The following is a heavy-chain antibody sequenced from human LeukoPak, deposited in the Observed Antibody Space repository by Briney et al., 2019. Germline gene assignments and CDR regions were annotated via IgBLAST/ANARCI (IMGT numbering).Heavy chain of an antibody. CDR3: TTDRFS. Sequence: PGGSLRLSCEASGFTFSNAWMSWVRQAPGKGLEWVGRIKSNTDGGTRDYAAPVKGRFTLSRDDSKNTLSLQMNSLTTEDTAVYYCTTDRFSWGQGTLVTVSS. CDR2: IKSNTDGGTR. J-gene: IGHJ5*02. V-gene: IGHV3-15*01. CDR1: GFTFSNAW.